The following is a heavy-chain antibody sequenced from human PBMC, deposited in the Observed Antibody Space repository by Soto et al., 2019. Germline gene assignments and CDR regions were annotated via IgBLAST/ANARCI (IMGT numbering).Heavy chain of an antibody. CDR2: IIPIFGTA. CDR1: GGTFSSYA. J-gene: IGHJ6*02. Sequence: SVKVSCKASGGTFSSYAISWVRQAPGQGLEWMGGIIPIFGTANYAQKFQGRVTITADESTSTAYMELSSLRSGDTAVYYCARDAVAGTNYYYGMDVWSQGTTVTVPS. D-gene: IGHD6-19*01. CDR3: ARDAVAGTNYYYGMDV. V-gene: IGHV1-69*13.